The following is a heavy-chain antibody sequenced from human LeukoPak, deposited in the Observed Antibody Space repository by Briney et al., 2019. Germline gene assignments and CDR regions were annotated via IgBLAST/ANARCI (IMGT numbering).Heavy chain of an antibody. CDR1: GFTFSSYT. CDR3: ARVLGSYSVDY. J-gene: IGHJ4*02. D-gene: IGHD1-26*01. V-gene: IGHV3-21*01. CDR2: ISGDSRYI. Sequence: GGSLRLSCAASGFTFSSYTINWVRQAPGKGLEWVSAISGDSRYIYYADSVKGRFTISRDNAKNSLYLQMNNLRVEDAAVYYCARVLGSYSVDYWGQGTLVTVSS.